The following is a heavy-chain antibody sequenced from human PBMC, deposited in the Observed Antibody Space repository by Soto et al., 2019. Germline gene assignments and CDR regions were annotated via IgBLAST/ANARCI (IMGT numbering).Heavy chain of an antibody. CDR2: IYPGDSDT. CDR1: GYSFTSYC. Sequence: PGESLKISCKGSGYSFTSYCIGWVRQMPGKGLEWMGIIYPGDSDTRYSPSFQGQVTISADTSISTAYLQWTSLKASDTAMYYCARSRRGAYSSGWYSPSGYYNYGIDVWGQGTKVTVSS. J-gene: IGHJ6*02. CDR3: ARSRRGAYSSGWYSPSGYYNYGIDV. V-gene: IGHV5-51*01. D-gene: IGHD6-19*01.